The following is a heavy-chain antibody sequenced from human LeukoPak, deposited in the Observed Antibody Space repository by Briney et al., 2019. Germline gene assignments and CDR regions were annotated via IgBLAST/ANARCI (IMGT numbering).Heavy chain of an antibody. CDR3: ARDRFDDSSGYYYHYYYYMDV. CDR2: INHSGST. V-gene: IGHV4-39*07. J-gene: IGHJ6*03. CDR1: GGSISSSSYY. D-gene: IGHD3-22*01. Sequence: SETLSLTCTVSGGSISSSSYYWGWIRQPPGKGLEWIGEINHSGSTHYNPSLKSRVTISVDTSKNQFSLKLSSVTAADTAVYYCARDRFDDSSGYYYHYYYYMDVWGKGTTVTVSS.